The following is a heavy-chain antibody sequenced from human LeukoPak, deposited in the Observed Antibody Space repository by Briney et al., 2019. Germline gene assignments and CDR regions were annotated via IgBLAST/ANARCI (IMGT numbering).Heavy chain of an antibody. CDR3: ARDLGAAGWTSSGWFRTPDY. V-gene: IGHV1-8*01. CDR2: MNPNSGNT. CDR1: GYTFTSYD. J-gene: IGHJ4*02. D-gene: IGHD6-19*01. Sequence: ASVKVSCKASGYTFTSYDINWVRQATGQGLEWMGWMNPNSGNTGYAQKFQGRVTMTTDTSTTTAHMELRSLRSGDTAVYYCARDLGAAGWTSSGWFRTPDYWGQGTLITVSS.